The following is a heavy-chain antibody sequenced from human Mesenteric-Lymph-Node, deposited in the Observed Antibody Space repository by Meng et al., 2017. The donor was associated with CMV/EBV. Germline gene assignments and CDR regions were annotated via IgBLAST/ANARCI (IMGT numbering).Heavy chain of an antibody. D-gene: IGHD2-15*01. CDR1: GFTFDDYG. V-gene: IGHV3-20*04. Sequence: GGSLRLSCAASGFTFDDYGMSWVRQVPGKGLEWVSGINWIGGDTGYADSVKGRFIISRDNAKNSLYLQMNSLRAEDTALYYCARDREYCSGDSCPTPYYYGMDVWGQGTTVTVSS. CDR3: ARDREYCSGDSCPTPYYYGMDV. CDR2: INWIGGDT. J-gene: IGHJ6*02.